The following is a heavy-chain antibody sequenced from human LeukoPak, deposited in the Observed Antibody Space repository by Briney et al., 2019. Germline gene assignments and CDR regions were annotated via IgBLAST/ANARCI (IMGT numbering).Heavy chain of an antibody. J-gene: IGHJ6*03. CDR2: ISRSSSYI. V-gene: IGHV3-21*01. Sequence: GGSLRLSCVASGFTFSNYSMNWVRRAPGKGLEWVSSISRSSSYIYYADSVKGRFTISRDNAKNSLYLQMNSLRAEDTAVYYCARDHAFPHQYMDVWGKGTTVTVSS. CDR3: ARDHAFPHQYMDV. CDR1: GFTFSNYS.